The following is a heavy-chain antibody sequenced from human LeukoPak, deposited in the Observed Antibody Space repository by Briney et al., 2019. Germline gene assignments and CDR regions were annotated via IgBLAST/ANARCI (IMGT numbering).Heavy chain of an antibody. D-gene: IGHD2-2*01. V-gene: IGHV4-4*07. J-gene: IGHJ4*02. Sequence: SETLSLTCTVSGGSISSYYWSWIRQPAGKGLEWIGRIYTSGSTNYNPSLKSRVTMSVDTSKNQFSLKLSSVTAADAAVYYCARHPGSHCSTATCYTGGVFDYWGQGTLVTVSS. CDR1: GGSISSYY. CDR2: IYTSGST. CDR3: ARHPGSHCSTATCYTGGVFDY.